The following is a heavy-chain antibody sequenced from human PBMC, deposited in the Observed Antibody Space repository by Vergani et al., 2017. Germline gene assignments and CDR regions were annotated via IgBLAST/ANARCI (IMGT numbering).Heavy chain of an antibody. J-gene: IGHJ3*02. V-gene: IGHV4-59*01. D-gene: IGHD2-2*01. CDR1: GGSISSYY. Sequence: QVQLQESGPGLVKASQTLSLTCTVSGGSISSYYWSWIRQPPGKGLEWIGYIYYSGSTNYNPSLKSRVTISVDTSKNQFSLKLSSVTAADTAVYYCARLLGYCSSTSCYGAFDIWGQGTMVTVSS. CDR2: IYYSGST. CDR3: ARLLGYCSSTSCYGAFDI.